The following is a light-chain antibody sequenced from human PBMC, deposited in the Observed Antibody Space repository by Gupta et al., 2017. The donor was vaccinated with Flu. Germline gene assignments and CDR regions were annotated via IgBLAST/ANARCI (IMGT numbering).Light chain of an antibody. Sequence: GDRVTITCRASQNVHSYLAWYQQKPRKAPKLLIYAASTLQSGVPSTFTGSGSGTDFTLTVSLLQSEDFATYYCQQYFSYPFTFGGGTEVDIK. CDR3: QQYFSYPFT. CDR1: QNVHSY. J-gene: IGKJ4*01. V-gene: IGKV1-8*01. CDR2: AAS.